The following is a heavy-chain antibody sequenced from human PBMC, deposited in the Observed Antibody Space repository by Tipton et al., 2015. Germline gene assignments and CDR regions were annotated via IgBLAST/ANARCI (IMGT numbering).Heavy chain of an antibody. Sequence: TLSLTCTVSGGSVTSGSYYWNWIRQPPGQGLEWIGYIYYSGSTNYNPSLRSRVTISVDTSKNQFSLRPTSVTAADTAVYYCARIKDVEAFDIWGQGTTVTVSS. V-gene: IGHV4-61*01. CDR1: GGSVTSGSYY. CDR2: IYYSGST. J-gene: IGHJ3*02. CDR3: ARIKDVEAFDI.